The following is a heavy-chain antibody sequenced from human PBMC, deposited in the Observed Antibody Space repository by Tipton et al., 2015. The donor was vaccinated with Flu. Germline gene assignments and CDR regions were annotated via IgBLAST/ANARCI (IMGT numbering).Heavy chain of an antibody. CDR3: ARVKDYDILTGSIDY. V-gene: IGHV5-51*01. Sequence: QLVQSGAEVKKPGESLKISCKGSGCSFTSYWIGWVRQMPGKGLEWMGIIYPGDSDTRYSPSFQGQVTISADKSISTAYLQWSSLKASDTAMYYCARVKDYDILTGSIDYWGQGTLVTVSS. CDR2: IYPGDSDT. J-gene: IGHJ4*02. CDR1: GCSFTSYW. D-gene: IGHD3-9*01.